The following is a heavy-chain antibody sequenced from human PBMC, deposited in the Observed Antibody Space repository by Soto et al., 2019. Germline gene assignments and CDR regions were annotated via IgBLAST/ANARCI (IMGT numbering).Heavy chain of an antibody. J-gene: IGHJ4*02. CDR3: GRDTGDGKFDI. CDR1: GYTYCSCA. Sequence: EAPVKVSCKASGYTYCSCAMHWVRHNPGQRQEWIGRINAGSGKTKSSQKFQDRVTISRDTSASTSYMELTSRRSETTTVYYCGRDTGDGKFDIWGQGTLVTVSS. V-gene: IGHV1-3*01. D-gene: IGHD7-27*01. CDR2: INAGSGKT.